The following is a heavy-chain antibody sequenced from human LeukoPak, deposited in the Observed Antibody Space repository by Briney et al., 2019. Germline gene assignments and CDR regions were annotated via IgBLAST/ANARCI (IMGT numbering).Heavy chain of an antibody. J-gene: IGHJ4*02. V-gene: IGHV3-30*02. CDR3: AKDRGFYGSGSHERYFDY. CDR1: GFTFSSYG. CDR2: IRYDGSNK. D-gene: IGHD3-10*01. Sequence: PRGSLRLSCAASGFTFSSYGMRWVRQAPGKGLEWVAFIRYDGSNKYHADSVKGRFTISRDNSKNTLYLQMNSLRAEDTAVYYCAKDRGFYGSGSHERYFDYWGQGTLVTVSS.